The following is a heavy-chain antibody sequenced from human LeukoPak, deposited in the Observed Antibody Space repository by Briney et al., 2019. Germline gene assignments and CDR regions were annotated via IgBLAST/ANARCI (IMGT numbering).Heavy chain of an antibody. Sequence: GGSLRLSCAASGFTFSSYWMSWVRQAPGKGLEWVSYISSSSSTIYYADSVKGRFTISRDNAKNSLYLQMNSLRAEDTAVYYCARRGQQLWFDYWGQGTLVTVSS. CDR1: GFTFSSYW. D-gene: IGHD6-13*01. CDR3: ARRGQQLWFDY. V-gene: IGHV3-48*04. J-gene: IGHJ4*02. CDR2: ISSSSSTI.